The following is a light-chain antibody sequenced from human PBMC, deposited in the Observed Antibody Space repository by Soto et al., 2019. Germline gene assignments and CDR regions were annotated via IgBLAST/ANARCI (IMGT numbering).Light chain of an antibody. Sequence: QSVLTQPASVSGSPGQSITISCTGTSSDVGSYNLVSWYQQHPGKAPKLMIYDVRNRPSGISNRFSGSKSGNTASLTISGLQAEDEADYYCAAWDDSLNGYVFGTGTKVTVL. CDR2: DVR. CDR3: AAWDDSLNGYV. CDR1: SSDVGSYNL. V-gene: IGLV2-14*02. J-gene: IGLJ1*01.